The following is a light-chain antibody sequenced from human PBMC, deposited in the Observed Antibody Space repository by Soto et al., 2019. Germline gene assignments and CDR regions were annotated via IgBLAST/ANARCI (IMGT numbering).Light chain of an antibody. CDR2: EVS. CDR3: SSYAGRNNPVV. Sequence: QSALTQPPSASGSPGQSVTISCAGTSSDVGGYNYVSWYQQHPGQAPKLMIYEVSTRPSGVPDRFSGSRSGHTASLTVSGLQAEDEADYYCSSYAGRNNPVVFGGGTQLTVL. V-gene: IGLV2-8*01. J-gene: IGLJ2*01. CDR1: SSDVGGYNY.